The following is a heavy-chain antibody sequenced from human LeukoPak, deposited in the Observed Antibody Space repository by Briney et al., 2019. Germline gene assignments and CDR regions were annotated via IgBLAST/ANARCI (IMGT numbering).Heavy chain of an antibody. V-gene: IGHV3-74*01. CDR1: GFTFSSYW. J-gene: IGHJ6*02. CDR2: INSDGSST. Sequence: ARSLRLSCAASGFTFSSYWMHWVRQAPGKGLVWVSRINSDGSSTSYADSVKGRFTISRDNAKNTLYLQMNSLRAEDTAVYYCARVGQVVTDYYYYYGMDVWGQGTTVTVSS. D-gene: IGHD4-23*01. CDR3: ARVGQVVTDYYYYYGMDV.